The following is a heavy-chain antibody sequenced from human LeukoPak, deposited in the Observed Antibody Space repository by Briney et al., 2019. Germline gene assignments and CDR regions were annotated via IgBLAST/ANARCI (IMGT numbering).Heavy chain of an antibody. CDR1: GFTFSSYG. Sequence: PGRSLRLSCAASGFTFSSYGMHWVRQAPGKGLEWVAVIWYDGSNKYYADSVKGRFTISRDNSKNTLYLQMNSLRAEDTAVYYCAKNGGLTKYYYYYYMDVGGEGTTVTVSS. CDR3: AKNGGLTKYYYYYYMDV. J-gene: IGHJ6*03. D-gene: IGHD3-10*01. CDR2: IWYDGSNK. V-gene: IGHV3-33*06.